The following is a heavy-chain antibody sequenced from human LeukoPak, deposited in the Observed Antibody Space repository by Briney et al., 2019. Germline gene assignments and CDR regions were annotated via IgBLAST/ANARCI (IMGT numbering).Heavy chain of an antibody. CDR1: GFTFSSYG. D-gene: IGHD5-24*01. V-gene: IGHV3-33*01. J-gene: IGHJ5*02. CDR3: AADPDGWFDP. Sequence: GGSLRLSCAASGFTFSSYGMHWVRQAPGKGLEWLAAIWYDGSNKYYADSVKGRFTISRDNSKNTLYLQMNSLRAEDTAVYYCAADPDGWFDPWGQGTLVTVSS. CDR2: IWYDGSNK.